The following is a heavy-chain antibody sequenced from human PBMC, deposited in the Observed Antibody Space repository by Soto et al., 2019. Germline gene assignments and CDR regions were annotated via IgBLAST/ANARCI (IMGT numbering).Heavy chain of an antibody. CDR2: VIPILGTA. Sequence: QVQLVQSGAEVKKPGSSVKVSCTASGGSLRNSVISWVRQAPAQRLEWMGGVIPILGTANYAQQFQGRVTMAADEATSTADRDLSSLSHDYTAVYYCASLGHPGHWGPGTLVIVSS. V-gene: IGHV1-69*01. J-gene: IGHJ4*02. CDR3: ASLGHPGH. CDR1: GGSLRNSV.